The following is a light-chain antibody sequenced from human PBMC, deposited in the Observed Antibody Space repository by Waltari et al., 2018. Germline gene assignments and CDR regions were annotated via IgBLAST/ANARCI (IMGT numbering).Light chain of an antibody. CDR2: GAS. J-gene: IGKJ1*01. Sequence: EIVLTQSPGTPTSSPGERTTFSCRTSQSVSRTLAWYQQKPGQAPKLLIYGASIRATGIPDRFTGSGSGTDFSLTISSLEPEDFAVYFCQHYVRLPATFGQGTKVEIK. V-gene: IGKV3-20*01. CDR1: QSVSRT. CDR3: QHYVRLPAT.